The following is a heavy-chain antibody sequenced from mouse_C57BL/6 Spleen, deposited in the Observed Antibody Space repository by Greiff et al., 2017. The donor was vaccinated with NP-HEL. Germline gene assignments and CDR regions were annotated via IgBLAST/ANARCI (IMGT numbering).Heavy chain of an antibody. CDR3: ARWGYGSSFYAMDY. J-gene: IGHJ4*01. CDR1: GYTFTSYW. V-gene: IGHV1-52*01. Sequence: VKLQQPGAELVRPGSSVKLSCKASGYTFTSYWMHWVKQRPIQGLEWIGNIDPSDSETHYNQKFKDKATLTVDKSSSTAYMQLSSLTSEDSAVYYCARWGYGSSFYAMDYWGQGTSVTVSS. CDR2: IDPSDSET. D-gene: IGHD1-1*01.